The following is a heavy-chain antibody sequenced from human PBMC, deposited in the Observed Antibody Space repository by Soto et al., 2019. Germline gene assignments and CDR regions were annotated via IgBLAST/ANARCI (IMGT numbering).Heavy chain of an antibody. CDR1: GGTFSSYA. J-gene: IGHJ5*02. V-gene: IGHV1-69*12. Sequence: QVQLVQSGAEVKKPGSSVKVSCKASGGTFSSYAISWVRQAPGQGLEWMGGIIPIFGTANYAQKFQGRVTDSADESTRTAYMELSSRRYEDTRVYYWARGRGITQNWFDPWGQGTLVTVSS. D-gene: IGHD3-10*01. CDR2: IIPIFGTA. CDR3: ARGRGITQNWFDP.